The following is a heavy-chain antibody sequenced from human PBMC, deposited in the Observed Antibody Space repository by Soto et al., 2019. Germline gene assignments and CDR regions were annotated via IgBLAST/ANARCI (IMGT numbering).Heavy chain of an antibody. CDR2: IWYDGTAT. CDR1: GFTLSNYG. V-gene: IGHV3-33*03. J-gene: IGHJ5*02. Sequence: QVQLVESGGGVVQPGRSLTLSCVASGFTLSNYGMHWVRQAPGKGLEWVAVIWYDGTATYSADSVKGRFSISRDNAKNELFLELSTPRAEDTAVYYCASYVGSSGSSRWFDTWGQGTLVTVSS. CDR3: ASYVGSSGSSRWFDT. D-gene: IGHD3-10*02.